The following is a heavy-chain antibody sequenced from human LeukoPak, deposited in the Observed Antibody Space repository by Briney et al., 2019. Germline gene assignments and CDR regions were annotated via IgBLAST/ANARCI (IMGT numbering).Heavy chain of an antibody. Sequence: ASVKVSCKASGYTFTGYYMHWVRQAPGQGLEWMGWINPNSGGTNYAQKFQGRVTMTRDTSISTAYMELSRLRSDDTAVYYCARVRMHCGGDCYFDYWGRGTLVTVSS. CDR3: ARVRMHCGGDCYFDY. CDR2: INPNSGGT. J-gene: IGHJ4*02. V-gene: IGHV1-2*02. CDR1: GYTFTGYY. D-gene: IGHD2-21*01.